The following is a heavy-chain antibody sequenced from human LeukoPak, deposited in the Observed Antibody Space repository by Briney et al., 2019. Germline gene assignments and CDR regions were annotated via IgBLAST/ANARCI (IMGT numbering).Heavy chain of an antibody. J-gene: IGHJ4*02. V-gene: IGHV3-48*01. Sequence: GGSLRLSCAASGFTFSDYSMNWVCQAPGNGLEWISYIGIDSGNTNYADSVKGRFTISGDKAKNSLYLQMNSLRVEDTAVYYCARDYKYAFDNWGQGTLVTVSS. CDR3: ARDYKYAFDN. CDR1: GFTFSDYS. CDR2: IGIDSGNT. D-gene: IGHD5-24*01.